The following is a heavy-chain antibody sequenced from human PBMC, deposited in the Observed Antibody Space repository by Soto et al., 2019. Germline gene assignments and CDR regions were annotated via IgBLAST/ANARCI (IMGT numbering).Heavy chain of an antibody. V-gene: IGHV4-4*07. CDR3: ARGFQGGAAAGTTDRGYFDY. J-gene: IGHJ4*02. Sequence: SETLSLTCTVSGGSISSYYWSWIRQPAGKGLEWIGRIYTSGSTNYNPSLKSRVTMSVDTSKNQFSLKLSSVTAADTAMYYCARGFQGGAAAGTTDRGYFDYWGQGTLVTVSS. D-gene: IGHD6-13*01. CDR2: IYTSGST. CDR1: GGSISSYY.